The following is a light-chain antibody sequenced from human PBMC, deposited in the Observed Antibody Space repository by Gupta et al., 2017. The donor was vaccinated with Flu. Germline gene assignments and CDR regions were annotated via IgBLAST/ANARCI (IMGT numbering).Light chain of an antibody. J-gene: IGKJ1*01. Sequence: VRVTLSCRVIQNVRNNVAWYQHKSGQAPRLLIYYASTRATGLPARFSGSGSWTEFTLTIASLQSEDVGVYYCQEYDSWPPWTFGQGTRVEIK. V-gene: IGKV3-15*01. CDR1: QNVRNN. CDR2: YAS. CDR3: QEYDSWPPWT.